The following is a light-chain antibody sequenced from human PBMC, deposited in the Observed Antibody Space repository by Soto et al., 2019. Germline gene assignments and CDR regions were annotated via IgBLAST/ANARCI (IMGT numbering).Light chain of an antibody. CDR1: QSVSRN. CDR2: GAS. V-gene: IGKV3-15*01. J-gene: IGKJ2*01. Sequence: EIVMTQSPSTLSVSPGERATLSCRASQSVSRNFAWYRQKPGQAPTLLLYGASTSATGTPARFSGSGSGAEFTVTISSLTTDDFEVYYCPQYNNRPYTFGQGTKLEIK. CDR3: PQYNNRPYT.